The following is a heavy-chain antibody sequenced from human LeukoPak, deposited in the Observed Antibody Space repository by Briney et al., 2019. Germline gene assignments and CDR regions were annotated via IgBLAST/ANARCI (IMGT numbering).Heavy chain of an antibody. Sequence: SETLSLTCTVSGGSISSNNYYWGWIRQPPGKGLEWIGSIYYSGSTYYNPSLKSRVTISVDTSKNQFALKLSSVTAADTAVYYCARDRSSYFDYWGQGTLVTVSS. CDR1: GGSISSNNYY. J-gene: IGHJ4*02. V-gene: IGHV4-39*01. CDR2: IYYSGST. CDR3: ARDRSSYFDY. D-gene: IGHD1-14*01.